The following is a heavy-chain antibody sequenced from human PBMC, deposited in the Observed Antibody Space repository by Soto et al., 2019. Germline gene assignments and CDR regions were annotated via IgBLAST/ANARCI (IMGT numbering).Heavy chain of an antibody. CDR1: GGSINNDNYY. CDR2: IFYNGFT. V-gene: IGHV4-39*01. CDR3: ARQDDFWSGSGWFDP. D-gene: IGHD3-3*01. Sequence: SETLSLTCTVSGGSINNDNYYWGWNRQPPGKGLEWIGIIFYNGFTYYSPSLKSRVTISVDTSKNQFSLKLTSVTAADTAVYYCARQDDFWSGSGWFDPWGQGTLVTVSS. J-gene: IGHJ5*02.